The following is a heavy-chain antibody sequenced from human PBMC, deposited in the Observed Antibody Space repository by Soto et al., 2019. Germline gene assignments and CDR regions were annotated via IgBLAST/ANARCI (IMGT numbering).Heavy chain of an antibody. CDR2: ISYDGSNK. CDR3: AKDLGFASSSSLIDY. D-gene: IGHD6-6*01. CDR1: GFTLSSYG. V-gene: IGHV3-30*18. Sequence: GGSLRLSCAASGFTLSSYGMHWVRQAPGKGLERVAVISYDGSNKYYADSVKGRFTISRDNSKNTLYLQMNSLRAEDTAVYYCAKDLGFASSSSLIDYWGQGTLVTVSS. J-gene: IGHJ4*02.